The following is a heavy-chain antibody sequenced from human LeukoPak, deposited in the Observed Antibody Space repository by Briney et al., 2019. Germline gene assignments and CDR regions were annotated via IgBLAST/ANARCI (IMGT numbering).Heavy chain of an antibody. CDR3: ARRELLGYSYGLRTFNI. CDR2: IYSGGIYNDGTT. J-gene: IGHJ3*02. D-gene: IGHD5-18*01. CDR1: GFTVSSNY. Sequence: GGSLRLSCAASGFTVSSNYMSWVRQAPGKGLEWVSVIYSGGIYNDGTTNYGDSVKGRFTISRDNSKNTLYLQMNSLRAEDTAVYYCARRELLGYSYGLRTFNIWGQGTTATVSS. V-gene: IGHV3-66*04.